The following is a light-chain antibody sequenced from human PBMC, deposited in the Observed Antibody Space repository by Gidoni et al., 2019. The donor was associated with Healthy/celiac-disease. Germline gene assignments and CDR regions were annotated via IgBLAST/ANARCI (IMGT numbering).Light chain of an antibody. J-gene: IGLJ1*01. CDR3: CSYAGSLGV. CDR1: SSDVGGYNY. Sequence: QSALTQPRSVSGSPGQSVTISCTGTSSDVGGYNYVSWYQQHPGKAPNLMIYDVSKRPSGVPDRFSGSKSGNTASLTISGLQAEDEADYYCCSYAGSLGVFGTGTKVTVL. V-gene: IGLV2-11*01. CDR2: DVS.